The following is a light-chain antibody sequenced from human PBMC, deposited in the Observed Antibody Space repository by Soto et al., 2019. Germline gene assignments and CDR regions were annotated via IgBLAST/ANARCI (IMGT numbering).Light chain of an antibody. CDR1: QGISNY. V-gene: IGKV1-8*01. CDR2: GAA. CDR3: QQYYSYPLT. Sequence: AIRMTQSPSSFSASPGDRVTITCRASQGISNYLAWYQQKPGKAPKLLIYGAATLQSGVPTKFSGSGSGTDFTLTISCLQSEDFATYYCQQYYSYPLTFGQGTNVEFK. J-gene: IGKJ1*01.